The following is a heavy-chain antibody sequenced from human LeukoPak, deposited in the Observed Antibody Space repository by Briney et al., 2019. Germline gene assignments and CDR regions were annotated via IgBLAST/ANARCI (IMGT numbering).Heavy chain of an antibody. V-gene: IGHV5-51*01. CDR3: ARLPRSGGSCYDY. CDR2: IYPGDSDT. J-gene: IGHJ4*02. CDR1: GDRFTSYW. D-gene: IGHD2-15*01. Sequence: GESLKISCKAAGDRFTSYWIGWVRQMPGKGLEWMGIIYPGDSDTRYSPSFQGQVTISADKSISTAYLQWSSLKASDTAMYYCARLPRSGGSCYDYWGQGTLVTVSS.